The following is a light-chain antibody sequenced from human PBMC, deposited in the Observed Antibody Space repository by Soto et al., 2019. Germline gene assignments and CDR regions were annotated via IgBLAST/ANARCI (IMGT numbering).Light chain of an antibody. CDR3: MQALQTPWT. CDR2: MGS. Sequence: DIVMTQSPLSLPVTPGEPASISCRSSQSLLHSDGYNYLDWYLQKPGQSPQLLICMGSNRASGVPDRFSGSGSGTDFTLTISRVEADDFGVYYCMQALQTPWTFGQGTQVEI. CDR1: QSLLHSDGYNY. J-gene: IGKJ1*01. V-gene: IGKV2-28*01.